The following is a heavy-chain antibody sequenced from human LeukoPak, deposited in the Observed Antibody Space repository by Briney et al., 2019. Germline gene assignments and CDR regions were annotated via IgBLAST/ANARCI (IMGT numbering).Heavy chain of an antibody. D-gene: IGHD6-6*01. CDR3: ARDTSVDYSSSSGDY. CDR1: GYTFTSYG. V-gene: IGHV1-18*01. Sequence: ASVKVSCKASGYTFTSYGISWVRHAPGQGLEWMGWISAYNGNTKNAQKLQGRVTMTTDTTPSTAYLELRSLRSAATAVYYCARDTSVDYSSSSGDYWGQGTLVTVSS. J-gene: IGHJ4*02. CDR2: ISAYNGNT.